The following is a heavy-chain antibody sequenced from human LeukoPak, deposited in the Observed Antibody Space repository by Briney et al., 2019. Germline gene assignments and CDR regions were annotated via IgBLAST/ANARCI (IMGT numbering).Heavy chain of an antibody. Sequence: GGSLRLSCAASGFTFSSYAMTWVRQAPGKGLEWVSAISGSGGSTYYADSVKGRFTISRDNSKNTLYLQMNSLRAEDTALYYCARDGMVRGVTPYLQHWGQGTLDTVSS. V-gene: IGHV3-23*01. J-gene: IGHJ1*01. CDR1: GFTFSSYA. CDR2: ISGSGGST. CDR3: ARDGMVRGVTPYLQH. D-gene: IGHD3-10*01.